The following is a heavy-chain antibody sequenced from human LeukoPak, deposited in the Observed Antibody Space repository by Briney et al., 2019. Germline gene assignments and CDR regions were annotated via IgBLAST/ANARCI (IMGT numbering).Heavy chain of an antibody. CDR2: ISSSGSTI. V-gene: IGHV3-48*03. CDR1: GFTFSSYE. CDR3: ARSGGVLLWFGELG. Sequence: GGSLRLSCAASGFTFSSYEMNWVRQAPGKGLEWVSYISSSGSTIYYADSVKGRFTISGDNAKNSLYLQMNSLRAEDTAVYYCARSGGVLLWFGELGWGQGTLVTVSS. J-gene: IGHJ4*02. D-gene: IGHD3-10*01.